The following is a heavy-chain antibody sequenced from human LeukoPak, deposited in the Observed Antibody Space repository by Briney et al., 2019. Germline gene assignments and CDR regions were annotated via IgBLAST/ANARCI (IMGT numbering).Heavy chain of an antibody. CDR2: INSDGSST. J-gene: IGHJ4*02. D-gene: IGHD4-17*01. V-gene: IGHV3-74*01. CDR3: ARDGQDYGDYFWYFDY. Sequence: GGSVRLSCAASGFTFSSYWMHWVRQAPGKGLVWVSRINSDGSSTSYADSVKGRFTISRDNSKNTLYLQMNSLRAEDTAVYYCARDGQDYGDYFWYFDYWGQGTLVTVSS. CDR1: GFTFSSYW.